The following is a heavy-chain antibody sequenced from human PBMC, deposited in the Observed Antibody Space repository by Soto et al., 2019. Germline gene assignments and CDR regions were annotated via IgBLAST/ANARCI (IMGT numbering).Heavy chain of an antibody. CDR1: VFTFSSYS. CDR3: AKDAFTAYCSGGSCYSSGLI. D-gene: IGHD2-15*01. J-gene: IGHJ3*02. V-gene: IGHV3-23*01. CDR2: ISGSGGST. Sequence: PGGSLRLSCSASVFTFSSYSMSWVRQAQGKGPEWVSAISGSGGSTYYADSVKGRFTISRDNSKNTLYLQMNSLRAEDTAVYYCAKDAFTAYCSGGSCYSSGLIWGQGTMVTVSS.